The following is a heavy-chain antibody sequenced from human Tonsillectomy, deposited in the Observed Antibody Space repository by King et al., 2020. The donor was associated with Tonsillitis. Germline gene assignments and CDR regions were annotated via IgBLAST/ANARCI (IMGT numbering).Heavy chain of an antibody. CDR3: AREMDIVLVWFGERPDAFDI. V-gene: IGHV1-3*01. CDR1: GYTFTSYA. J-gene: IGHJ3*02. D-gene: IGHD3-10*01. Sequence: QLVQSGAEVKQPGASVKVSCKASGYTFTSYAIHWVRQAPGQGLEWMGWINAGTGNTKYSPKLQGRVSITRDTSASTAYMELSSLRSEDTAVYYCAREMDIVLVWFGERPDAFDIWGRGTMVTVSS. CDR2: INAGTGNT.